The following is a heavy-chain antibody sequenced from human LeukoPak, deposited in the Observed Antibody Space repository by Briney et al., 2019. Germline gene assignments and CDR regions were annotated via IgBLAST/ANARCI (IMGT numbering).Heavy chain of an antibody. CDR3: ARDGYSGSYSALDY. Sequence: GGSLRLSCAASGFTFSSYSMNWVRQAPGKGLEWVSSISSSSSYIYYADSVKGRFTISRDNAKNSLYLQMNSLRAEGTAVYYCARDGYSGSYSALDYWGQGTLVTVPS. D-gene: IGHD1-26*01. V-gene: IGHV3-21*01. CDR1: GFTFSSYS. CDR2: ISSSSSYI. J-gene: IGHJ4*02.